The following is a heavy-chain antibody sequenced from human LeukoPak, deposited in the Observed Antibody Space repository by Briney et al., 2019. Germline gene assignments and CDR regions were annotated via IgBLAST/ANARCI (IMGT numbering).Heavy chain of an antibody. Sequence: GGSLRLSCAASGFTFSSYWMSWVRQAPGKGLEWVANIKPDGSEKHYVDSVKGRLTIARDNAKNSLFLQMNSLRAEDTAVYYCARTKLRIAAAALDYWGQGTLVTVSS. CDR3: ARTKLRIAAAALDY. CDR2: IKPDGSEK. D-gene: IGHD6-13*01. CDR1: GFTFSSYW. J-gene: IGHJ4*02. V-gene: IGHV3-7*03.